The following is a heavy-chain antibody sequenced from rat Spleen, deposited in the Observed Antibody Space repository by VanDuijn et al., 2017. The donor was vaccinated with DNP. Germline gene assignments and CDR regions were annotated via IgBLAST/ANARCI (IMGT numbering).Heavy chain of an antibody. CDR3: ARSQGYYFDGSYYPFAY. J-gene: IGHJ3*01. CDR1: GFSLTSYS. V-gene: IGHV2-30*01. Sequence: QVQLKESGPGLVQPSQTLSLTCTVSGFSLTSYSVHWVRQPIGKGLEWMGIIWAGGSTDYNSALKSRLTISRDTSKSHVFLKMNSVQNEDTAMYFCARSQGYYFDGSYYPFAYWGQGTLVTVSS. D-gene: IGHD1-12*02. CDR2: IWAGGST.